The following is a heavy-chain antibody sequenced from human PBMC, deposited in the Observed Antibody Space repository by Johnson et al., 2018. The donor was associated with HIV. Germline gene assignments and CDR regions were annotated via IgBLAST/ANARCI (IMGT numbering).Heavy chain of an antibody. D-gene: IGHD3/OR15-3a*01. CDR2: ISYDGRSE. Sequence: QVQVVESGGGVVQPGRSLRLSCAASQFSFSNYGMHWVRQAPGKGLEWVAAISYDGRSEYHADSVRGRFTIYRDNSKNTLYLLMNSLRPEDTAVYYCARDRIRISGLVTTLSPDAFDMWGQGTMVSVSS. CDR1: QFSFSNYG. V-gene: IGHV3-30*03. J-gene: IGHJ3*02. CDR3: ARDRIRISGLVTTLSPDAFDM.